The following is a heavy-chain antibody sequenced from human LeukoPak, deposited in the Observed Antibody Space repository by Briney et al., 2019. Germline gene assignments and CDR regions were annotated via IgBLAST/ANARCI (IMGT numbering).Heavy chain of an antibody. J-gene: IGHJ6*03. V-gene: IGHV3-53*01. CDR1: GFTVSSNY. CDR2: IYSGGST. D-gene: IGHD3-10*01. CDR3: ARRNYYGNYYYYYMDV. Sequence: GGSLRLSCAASGFTVSSNYMSWVRQAPGKGLEWVSVIYSGGSTYYADSVKGRFTISRDNSKNALYLQMNSLRAEDTAVYYCARRNYYGNYYYYYMDVWGKGTTVTISS.